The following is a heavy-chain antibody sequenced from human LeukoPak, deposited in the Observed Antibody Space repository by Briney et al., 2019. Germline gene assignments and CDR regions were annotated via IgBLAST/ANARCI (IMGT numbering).Heavy chain of an antibody. CDR3: ASDLRFLEWSNAFDI. CDR2: INPNSGGT. Sequence: GASVKVSCKASGYTFTSYGINWVRQAPGQGLEWMGWINPNSGGTNYAQKFQGRVTMTRDTSISTAYMELSRLRSDDTAVYYCASDLRFLEWSNAFDIWGQGTMVTVSS. J-gene: IGHJ3*02. CDR1: GYTFTSYG. V-gene: IGHV1-2*02. D-gene: IGHD3-3*01.